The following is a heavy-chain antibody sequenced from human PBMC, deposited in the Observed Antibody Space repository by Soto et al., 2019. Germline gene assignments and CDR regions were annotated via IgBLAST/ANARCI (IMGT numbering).Heavy chain of an antibody. V-gene: IGHV3-23*01. D-gene: IGHD3-10*01. Sequence: GGSLRLSCAASGFTFSSYAMSWVRQAPGKGLEWVSGISGSGGSTYYADSVKGRFTISRDNSKNTLYLQMNSLRAEDTAVYYCARPYYYGSGSYFWPSGTNWFDPWGQGTLVTVSS. CDR2: ISGSGGST. CDR3: ARPYYYGSGSYFWPSGTNWFDP. J-gene: IGHJ5*02. CDR1: GFTFSSYA.